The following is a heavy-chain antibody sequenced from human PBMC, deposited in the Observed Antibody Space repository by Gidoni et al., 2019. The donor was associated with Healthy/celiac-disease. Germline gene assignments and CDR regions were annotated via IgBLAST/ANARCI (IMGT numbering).Heavy chain of an antibody. CDR2: SSENSGSM. CDR3: AKGFGTGWTRGAFDI. D-gene: IGHD2-8*02. Sequence: EVQLVESGGGLVQPGRPVRLSCAASGFSFDDYAMHWDRQAPGKGLEWVSGSSENSGSMGYADSVKGRFTISRDNAKNSLYLQMNSLRAEDTALYYYAKGFGTGWTRGAFDIWGQGTMVTVSS. J-gene: IGHJ3*02. V-gene: IGHV3-9*01. CDR1: GFSFDDYA.